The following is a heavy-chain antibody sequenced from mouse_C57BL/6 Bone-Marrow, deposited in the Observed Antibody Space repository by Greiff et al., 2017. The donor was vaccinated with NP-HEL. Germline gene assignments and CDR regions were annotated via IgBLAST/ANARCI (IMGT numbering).Heavy chain of an antibody. CDR2: IYPYNGVS. CDR1: GYSFTGYY. V-gene: IGHV1-31*01. CDR3: ARGVNGSSYSWFAY. Sequence: EVQRVESGPELVKPGASVKISCKASGYSFTGYYMHWVKQSHGNILDWIGYIYPYNGVSSYNQKFKGKATLTVDKSSSTAYMELRSLTSEDSAVYYCARGVNGSSYSWFAYWGQGTLVTVSA. D-gene: IGHD1-1*01. J-gene: IGHJ3*01.